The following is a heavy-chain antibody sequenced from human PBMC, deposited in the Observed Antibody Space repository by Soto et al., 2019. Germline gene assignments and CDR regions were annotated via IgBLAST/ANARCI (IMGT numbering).Heavy chain of an antibody. CDR2: MYYSGST. J-gene: IGHJ3*02. V-gene: IGHV4-30-4*01. D-gene: IGHD3-22*01. CDR1: GGSISSGDYY. CDR3: ARAHRYYNSSGYYSAFDI. Sequence: QVQLQESGPGLVKPSQTLSVTCTVSGGSISSGDYYWSWIRQPPGKGLEWIGYMYYSGSTYYNPSLKSRVTISVDTSKNQFSLKLSSVTAANTAVSYCARAHRYYNSSGYYSAFDIWGQGTMVTVSS.